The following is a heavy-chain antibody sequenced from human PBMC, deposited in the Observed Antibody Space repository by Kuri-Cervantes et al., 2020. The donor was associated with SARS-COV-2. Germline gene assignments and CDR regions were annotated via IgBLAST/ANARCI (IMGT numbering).Heavy chain of an antibody. CDR1: GFTFSSYA. Sequence: LSLTCAVSGFTFSSYAMSWVRQAPGKGLEWVSAISGSGGSTYYADSVKGRFTISRDNSKNTLYLQMNSLRAEDTAVYYCAKFRYDYYDSRAYYFDYWGQGTLVTVSS. V-gene: IGHV3-23*01. CDR3: AKFRYDYYDSRAYYFDY. J-gene: IGHJ4*02. CDR2: ISGSGGST. D-gene: IGHD3-22*01.